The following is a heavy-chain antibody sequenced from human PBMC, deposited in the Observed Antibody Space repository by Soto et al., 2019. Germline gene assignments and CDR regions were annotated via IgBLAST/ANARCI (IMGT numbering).Heavy chain of an antibody. Sequence: QVQLQESGPGLVKASETLSLTCTVSRVSISDYSWSWIRQHPGKGLEWIGYIYYTGSTNYNPSLSSREAISIETSKKKYSLKLNSVTAADTAVYYCATQGLCSGSNCWHWFDPWGQGTLVTVSS. J-gene: IGHJ5*02. CDR1: RVSISDYS. V-gene: IGHV4-59*08. CDR2: IYYTGST. CDR3: ATQGLCSGSNCWHWFDP. D-gene: IGHD2-15*01.